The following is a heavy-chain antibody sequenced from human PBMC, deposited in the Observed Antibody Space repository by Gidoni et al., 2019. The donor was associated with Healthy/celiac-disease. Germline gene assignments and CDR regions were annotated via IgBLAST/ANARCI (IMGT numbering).Heavy chain of an antibody. CDR1: GFTFRNAW. D-gene: IGHD2-2*01. V-gene: IGHV3-15*01. CDR2: IQSKTDGGTT. CDR3: NFTRRYCSSTSCYSGDY. J-gene: IGHJ4*02. Sequence: EVQLVESGGGLGKPGGARRLSGAASGFTFRNAWWSWVRQAPGKGLELVGRIQSKTDGGTTDYAAPVKGRFTISRDESKNTLYLQMNSLKTEDTAVYYCNFTRRYCSSTSCYSGDYWGQGTLVTVSS.